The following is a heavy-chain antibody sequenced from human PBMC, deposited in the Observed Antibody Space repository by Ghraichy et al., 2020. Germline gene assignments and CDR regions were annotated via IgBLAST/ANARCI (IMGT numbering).Heavy chain of an antibody. V-gene: IGHV3-11*01. J-gene: IGHJ5*02. Sequence: GGSLRLSCAASGFTFSDYYMSWIRQAPGKGLEWVSYISSSGSTIYYADSVKGRFTISRDNAKNSLYLQMNSLRAEDTAVYYCARAGVRGVIRNWFDPWGQGTLVTVSS. CDR3: ARAGVRGVIRNWFDP. CDR2: ISSSGSTI. D-gene: IGHD3-10*01. CDR1: GFTFSDYY.